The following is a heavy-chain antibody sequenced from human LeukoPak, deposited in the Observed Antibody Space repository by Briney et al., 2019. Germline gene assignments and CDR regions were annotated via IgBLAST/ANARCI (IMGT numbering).Heavy chain of an antibody. J-gene: IGHJ4*02. V-gene: IGHV1-2*02. CDR3: ARDSGLGYSGYDLAW. D-gene: IGHD5-12*01. CDR2: INPNSGDT. CDR1: GGTFSSYG. Sequence: ASVKVSCKASGGTFSSYGISWVRQAPGQGLEWMGWINPNSGDTNYAQKFQGRVTMTRDTSIRTAYMELSRLRSDDTAVYYCARDSGLGYSGYDLAWWGQGTLVTVSS.